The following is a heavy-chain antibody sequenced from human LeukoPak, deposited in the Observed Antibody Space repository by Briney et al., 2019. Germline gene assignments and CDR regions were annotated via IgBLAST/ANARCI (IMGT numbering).Heavy chain of an antibody. D-gene: IGHD7-27*01. CDR3: ARATNWGVGYFDY. J-gene: IGHJ4*02. V-gene: IGHV4-31*03. Sequence: PSQTLSLTCTVSGGSISSGGYYWSWIRQHPGKGLEWIGYIYYSGGTYYNPSLKSRVTMSVDTSKNQFSLKLSSVTAADTAVYYCARATNWGVGYFDYWGQGTLVTVSS. CDR1: GGSISSGGYY. CDR2: IYYSGGT.